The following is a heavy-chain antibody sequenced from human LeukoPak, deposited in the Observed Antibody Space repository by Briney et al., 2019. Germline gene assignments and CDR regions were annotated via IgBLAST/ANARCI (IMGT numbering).Heavy chain of an antibody. CDR3: ARGTLEYSSR. CDR2: MNPNSGYT. Sequence: ASVKVSCKASGYTFTSHDINWVRQATGQGLEWMGWMNPNSGYTGYEQKFQGRVTMTRDTSTSTAYMELSSLRSEDTAVYYCARGTLEYSSRWGQGTLVTVSS. V-gene: IGHV1-8*01. D-gene: IGHD6-6*01. CDR1: GYTFTSHD. J-gene: IGHJ4*02.